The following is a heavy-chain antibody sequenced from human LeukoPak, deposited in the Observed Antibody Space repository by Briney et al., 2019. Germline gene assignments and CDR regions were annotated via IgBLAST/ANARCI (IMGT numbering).Heavy chain of an antibody. CDR1: GFTFNAYG. Sequence: GGSLRLSCAASGFTFNAYGMSWVRQAPGKGLEWVSGINWNSGSTGYADSVKGRFTISRDNAKNSLYLQMNSLRAEDTALYYCAKSGYGPEGYYYFYMDVWGKGTTVTVSS. CDR3: AKSGYGPEGYYYFYMDV. J-gene: IGHJ6*03. D-gene: IGHD5-12*01. V-gene: IGHV3-20*04. CDR2: INWNSGST.